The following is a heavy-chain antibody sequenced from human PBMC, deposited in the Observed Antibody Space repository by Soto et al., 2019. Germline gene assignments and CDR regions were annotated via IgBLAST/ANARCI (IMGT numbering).Heavy chain of an antibody. V-gene: IGHV4-34*01. CDR1: NESFSGYY. CDR3: ARGGDYGTTPNWFDP. J-gene: IGHJ5*02. CDR2: IHHSRST. Sequence: PSETLSLTCAVYNESFSGYYWSWIRQPPGKGLEWIGEIHHSRSTNHNPSLKSRVTISLDTSKNQFSLKLTSVTAADTAVYYCARGGDYGTTPNWFDPWGQGTLVTVSS. D-gene: IGHD3-10*01.